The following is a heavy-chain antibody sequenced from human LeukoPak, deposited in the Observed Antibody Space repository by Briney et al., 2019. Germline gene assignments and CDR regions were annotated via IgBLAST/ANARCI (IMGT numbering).Heavy chain of an antibody. CDR3: ASSSSGYYYGFDY. D-gene: IGHD3-22*01. CDR2: IYPGDSDT. J-gene: IGHJ4*02. Sequence: GESLKISCKGSGYSFTSYWIGWVRQMPGKGLEWMGIIYPGDSDTRYSPSFQGQATISADKSISTAYLQWSSLKASDTAMYYCASSSSGYYYGFDYWGQGTLVTVSS. CDR1: GYSFTSYW. V-gene: IGHV5-51*01.